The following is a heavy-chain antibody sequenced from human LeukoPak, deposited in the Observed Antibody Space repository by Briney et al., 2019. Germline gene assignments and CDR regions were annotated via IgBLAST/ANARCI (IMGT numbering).Heavy chain of an antibody. CDR2: ISAYNGNT. D-gene: IGHD5-12*01. Sequence: ASVKVSCKASEYTFTDYYMHWVRQAPGQGLEWMGWISAYNGNTNYAQKLQGRVTMTTDTSTSTAYMELRSLRSDDTAVYYCARVVYSGYASFHFFDYWGQGTLVTVSS. V-gene: IGHV1-18*04. CDR3: ARVVYSGYASFHFFDY. CDR1: EYTFTDYY. J-gene: IGHJ4*02.